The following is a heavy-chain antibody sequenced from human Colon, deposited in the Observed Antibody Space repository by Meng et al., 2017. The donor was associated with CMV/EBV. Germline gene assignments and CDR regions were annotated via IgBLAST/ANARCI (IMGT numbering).Heavy chain of an antibody. CDR2: IYPGDSDT. Sequence: GESLKISCKGSGYSFTSYWIGWVRQMPGKGLEWMGIIYPGDSDTRYSASFQGQVTISADKSISTDYLQWSSLKASDTAMYYCATRLYYDSSVGDYWGQGTLVTVSS. CDR1: GYSFTSYW. CDR3: ATRLYYDSSVGDY. J-gene: IGHJ4*02. D-gene: IGHD3-22*01. V-gene: IGHV5-51*01.